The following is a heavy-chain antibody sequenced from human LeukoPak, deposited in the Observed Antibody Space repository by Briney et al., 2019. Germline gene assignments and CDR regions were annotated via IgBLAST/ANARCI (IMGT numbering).Heavy chain of an antibody. CDR3: ASNTKYSSSRNYYYYMDV. Sequence: GASVKVSCKASGGTFSNYAISWVRQAPGQGLEWMGGIIPIFGTANYAQKFQGRVTITTDESTSTAYMELSSLRSEDTAVYYCASNTKYSSSRNYYYYMDVWGKGTTVTVSS. CDR2: IIPIFGTA. J-gene: IGHJ6*03. V-gene: IGHV1-69*05. CDR1: GGTFSNYA. D-gene: IGHD6-6*01.